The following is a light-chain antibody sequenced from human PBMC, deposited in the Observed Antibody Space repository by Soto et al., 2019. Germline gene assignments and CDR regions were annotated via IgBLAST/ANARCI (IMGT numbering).Light chain of an antibody. Sequence: EIVMTQSPATLSVSPGXRATLSCRASQSVSSNLAWYQQKPGQAPRLLIYGASTRATGIPARFSGSGSGTEFTLTISSLQSEDFAVYYCQQYGSSLPWTVGQGTKVDIK. CDR1: QSVSSN. V-gene: IGKV3-15*01. J-gene: IGKJ1*01. CDR2: GAS. CDR3: QQYGSSLPWT.